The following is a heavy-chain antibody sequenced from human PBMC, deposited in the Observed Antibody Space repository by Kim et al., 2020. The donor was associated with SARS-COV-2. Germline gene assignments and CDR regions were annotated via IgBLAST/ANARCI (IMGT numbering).Heavy chain of an antibody. V-gene: IGHV1-18*01. D-gene: IGHD5-18*01. Sequence: ASVKVSRKATGYTFTSYGISWVRQAPGQGLEWMGWISAYNGNTNYAQKLQGRVPMTTDTYTNTAYMELRSLRSDDTAVYYFGRGGGIHLWVLPTDYWGQGTLVTVSS. J-gene: IGHJ4*02. CDR3: GRGGGIHLWVLPTDY. CDR1: GYTFTSYG. CDR2: ISAYNGNT.